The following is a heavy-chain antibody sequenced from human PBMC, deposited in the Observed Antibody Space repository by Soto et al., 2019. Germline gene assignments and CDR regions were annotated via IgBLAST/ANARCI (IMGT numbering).Heavy chain of an antibody. D-gene: IGHD4-17*01. CDR1: GGTFTSYY. V-gene: IGHV1-69*13. J-gene: IGHJ6*02. Sequence: ASVKVSCKASGGTFTSYYMHWVRQAPGQGLEWMGGIIPIFGTANYAQKFQGRVTITADESTSTAYMELSSLRSEDTAVYYCAREGGSTTAKTGYYYYGMDVWGQGTTVTVSS. CDR2: IIPIFGTA. CDR3: AREGGSTTAKTGYYYYGMDV.